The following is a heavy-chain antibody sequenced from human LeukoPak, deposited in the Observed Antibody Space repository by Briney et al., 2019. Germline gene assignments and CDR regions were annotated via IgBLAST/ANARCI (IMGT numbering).Heavy chain of an antibody. Sequence: ASVKVSCKASGYTFTGYYMHWVRQAPGQGLEWMGWINPNSGGTNYAQKFQGRVTMTRDTSISTAYMELSRLRSDDTAVYYCARDSQGIAARSYFDYWGQGTLVTVSS. V-gene: IGHV1-2*02. CDR1: GYTFTGYY. CDR3: ARDSQGIAARSYFDY. J-gene: IGHJ4*02. CDR2: INPNSGGT. D-gene: IGHD6-6*01.